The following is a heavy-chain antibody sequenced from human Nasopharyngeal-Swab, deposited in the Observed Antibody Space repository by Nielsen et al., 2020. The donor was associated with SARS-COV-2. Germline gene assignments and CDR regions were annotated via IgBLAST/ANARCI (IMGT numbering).Heavy chain of an antibody. D-gene: IGHD6-19*01. CDR2: ISSSSSYI. CDR3: ARGGGMASVAVAYYYGMDV. Sequence: GGSLRLSCAASGFTFSSYSMNWVRQAPGKGLEWVSSISSSSSYIYYADSVKGRFTISRDNAKNSLYLQMNSLRAEDTAVYYCARGGGMASVAVAYYYGMDVWGQGTTVTVSS. CDR1: GFTFSSYS. J-gene: IGHJ6*02. V-gene: IGHV3-21*01.